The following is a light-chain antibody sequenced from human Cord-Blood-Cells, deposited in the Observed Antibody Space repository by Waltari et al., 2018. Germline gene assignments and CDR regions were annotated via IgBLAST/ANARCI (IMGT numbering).Light chain of an antibody. V-gene: IGKV3-20*01. CDR3: QQYGSSPLT. J-gene: IGKJ4*01. Sequence: EIVLTQSSGTLSLSPGERATLSCRASQSVSSSYLAWYQQKPGQAPRLLIYGASSRATGIQDRFSGSGSETDFTLTISRLEPEDFAVYYCQQYGSSPLTFGGGTKVEIK. CDR1: QSVSSSY. CDR2: GAS.